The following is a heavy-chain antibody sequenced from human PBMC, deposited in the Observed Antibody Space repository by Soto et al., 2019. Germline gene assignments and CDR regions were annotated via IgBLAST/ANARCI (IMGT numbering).Heavy chain of an antibody. V-gene: IGHV4-31*03. J-gene: IGHJ4*02. Sequence: PSETLSLTCTVSGGSISSGGYYWSWIRQHPGKGLEWIGYIYYSGSTYYNPSLKSRVTISVDTSKNQFSLKLTSVTAADTAVYYCASVPAGTAHFDYWGQGTLVTVSS. D-gene: IGHD2-21*02. CDR3: ASVPAGTAHFDY. CDR1: GGSISSGGYY. CDR2: IYYSGST.